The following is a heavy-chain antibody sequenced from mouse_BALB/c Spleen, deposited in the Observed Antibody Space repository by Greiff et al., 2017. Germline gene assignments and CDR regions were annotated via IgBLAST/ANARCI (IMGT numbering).Heavy chain of an antibody. CDR3: AGPNYAMDY. CDR1: GFTFSSFG. J-gene: IGHJ4*01. V-gene: IGHV5-17*02. CDR2: ISSGSSTI. Sequence: EVQGVESGGGLVQPGGSRKLSCAASGFTFSSFGMHWVRQAPEKGLEWVAYISSGSSTIYYADTVKGRFTISRDNPKNTLFLQMTSLRSEDTAMCYCAGPNYAMDYWGQGTSVTVSS. D-gene: IGHD3-3*01.